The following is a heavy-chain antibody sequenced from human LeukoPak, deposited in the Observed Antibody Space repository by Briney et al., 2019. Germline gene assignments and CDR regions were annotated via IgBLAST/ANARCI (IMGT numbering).Heavy chain of an antibody. CDR3: ASGRWLVDDAFDI. Sequence: SVKVSCKASGGTFSSYTISWVRQAPGQGLEWMGRIIPILGIANYAQKFQGRVTITADKSTSTAYMELSSLRSEETAVYYCASGRWLVDDAFDIWGQGTMVTVSS. CDR1: GGTFSSYT. J-gene: IGHJ3*02. D-gene: IGHD6-19*01. V-gene: IGHV1-69*02. CDR2: IIPILGIA.